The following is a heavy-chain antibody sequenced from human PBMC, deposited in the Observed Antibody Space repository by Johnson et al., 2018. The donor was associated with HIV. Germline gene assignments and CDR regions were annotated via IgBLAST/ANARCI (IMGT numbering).Heavy chain of an antibody. Sequence: VQLVESGGDLVQPGGSLRLSCTASAFSFSNSWVTWVSQAPGKGLEWVANINPDGSAKYYVDSVKGRFTISRDNAKNSLYLQMNSLRGEDTAVYYCARVFRDYYDSSGYSYDAFDIWGQGTMVTVSP. J-gene: IGHJ3*02. CDR2: INPDGSAK. V-gene: IGHV3-7*03. CDR3: ARVFRDYYDSSGYSYDAFDI. D-gene: IGHD3-22*01. CDR1: AFSFSNSW.